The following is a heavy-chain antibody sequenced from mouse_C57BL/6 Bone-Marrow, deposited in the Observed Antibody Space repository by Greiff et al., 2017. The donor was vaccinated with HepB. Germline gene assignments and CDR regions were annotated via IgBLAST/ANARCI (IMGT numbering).Heavy chain of an antibody. V-gene: IGHV5-15*01. CDR2: ISNLAYSI. Sequence: EVQLVESGGGLVQPGGSLKLSCAASGFTFSDYGMAWVRQAPRKGPEWVAFISNLAYSIYYADNVTGRFTISSENAKNTLYLEMSSLRSEDTAMYYCARHFYGSSYQYFDVWGTGTTVTVSS. D-gene: IGHD1-1*01. J-gene: IGHJ1*03. CDR1: GFTFSDYG. CDR3: ARHFYGSSYQYFDV.